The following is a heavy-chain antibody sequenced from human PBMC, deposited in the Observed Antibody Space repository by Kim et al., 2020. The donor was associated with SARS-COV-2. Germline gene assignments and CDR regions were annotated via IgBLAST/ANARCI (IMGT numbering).Heavy chain of an antibody. D-gene: IGHD6-19*01. CDR3: ARDGGLLGAVADLIPYDAFDI. J-gene: IGHJ3*02. V-gene: IGHV3-64*01. Sequence: GGSLRLSCAASGFTFSSYAMHWVRQAPGKGLEYVSAISSNGGSTYYANSVKGRFTISRDNSKNTLYLQMGSLRAEDMAVYYCARDGGLLGAVADLIPYDAFDIWGQGTMVTVSS. CDR1: GFTFSSYA. CDR2: ISSNGGST.